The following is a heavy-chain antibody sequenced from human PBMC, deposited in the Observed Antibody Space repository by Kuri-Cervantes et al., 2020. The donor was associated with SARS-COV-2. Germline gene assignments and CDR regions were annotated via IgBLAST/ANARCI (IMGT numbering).Heavy chain of an antibody. V-gene: IGHV3-30*03. CDR2: ISYDGSNK. Sequence: GESLKISCAASGFTFSSYSMNWVRQAPGKGLEWVAVISYDGSNKYYADSVKGRFTISRDNSKNTLYLQMNSLRAEDTAVYYCARGGDDYGDYRWFDPWGQGTLVTVSS. CDR1: GFTFSSYS. J-gene: IGHJ5*02. CDR3: ARGGDDYGDYRWFDP. D-gene: IGHD4-17*01.